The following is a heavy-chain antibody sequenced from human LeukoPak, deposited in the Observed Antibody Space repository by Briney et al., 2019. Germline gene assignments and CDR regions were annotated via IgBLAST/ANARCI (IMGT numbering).Heavy chain of an antibody. CDR3: ARDHHCSGGSCPLYYYYGMDV. Sequence: ASVKVSCKASGYTFTSYGISWVRQAPGQGLEWMGWTSAYNGNTNYAQKLQGRVTMTTDTSTSTAYMELRSLRSDDTAVYYCARDHHCSGGSCPLYYYYGMDVWGQGTTVTVSS. J-gene: IGHJ6*02. CDR2: TSAYNGNT. V-gene: IGHV1-18*01. D-gene: IGHD2-15*01. CDR1: GYTFTSYG.